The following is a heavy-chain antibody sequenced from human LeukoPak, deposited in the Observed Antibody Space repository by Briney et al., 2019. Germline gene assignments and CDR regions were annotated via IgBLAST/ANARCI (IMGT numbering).Heavy chain of an antibody. CDR3: ARDPDFWSGYGVGYFDY. J-gene: IGHJ4*02. Sequence: SETLSLTCTVSGYSISSGYYWGWIRQPPRKGLEWIGSIYHSGSTYYNPSLKSRVTISVDTSKNQFSLKLSSVTAADTAVYYCARDPDFWSGYGVGYFDYWGQGTLVTVSS. CDR2: IYHSGST. D-gene: IGHD3-3*01. V-gene: IGHV4-38-2*02. CDR1: GYSISSGYY.